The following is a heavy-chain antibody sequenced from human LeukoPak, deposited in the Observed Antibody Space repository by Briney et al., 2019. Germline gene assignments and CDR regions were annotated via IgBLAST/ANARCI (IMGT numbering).Heavy chain of an antibody. CDR2: ISGSGGST. D-gene: IGHD3-3*01. Sequence: PGGSLRLSCAASGFIFSSYAMSWVRQAPGKGLEWVSAISGSGGSTYYADSVKGRFTISRDNSKNTLYLQMNSLRAEDTAVYYCAIVPKYYNCYFDYWGQGTLVTVSS. V-gene: IGHV3-23*01. J-gene: IGHJ4*02. CDR3: AIVPKYYNCYFDY. CDR1: GFIFSSYA.